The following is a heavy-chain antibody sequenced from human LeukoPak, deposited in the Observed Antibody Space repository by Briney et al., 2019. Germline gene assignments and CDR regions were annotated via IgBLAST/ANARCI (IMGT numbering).Heavy chain of an antibody. V-gene: IGHV3-7*03. D-gene: IGHD7-27*01. Sequence: GGSLRLSCAASGFIFNKHAMSWVRQAPGKGLEWVANTNQDGSQKYYVDSVRGRFTISRDNAEKLFYLQINSLRVEDTAIYYCAAWGSGNYWGQGTLVTVSS. CDR2: TNQDGSQK. CDR1: GFIFNKHA. CDR3: AAWGSGNY. J-gene: IGHJ4*02.